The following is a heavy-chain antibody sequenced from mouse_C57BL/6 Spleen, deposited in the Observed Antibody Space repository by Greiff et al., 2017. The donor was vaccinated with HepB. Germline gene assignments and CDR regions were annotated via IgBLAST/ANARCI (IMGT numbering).Heavy chain of an antibody. V-gene: IGHV1-58*01. D-gene: IGHD2-4*01. J-gene: IGHJ1*03. CDR3: ARKDYDYDEGYFDV. CDR2: IYIGNGYT. CDR1: GYTFTSYG. Sequence: VQLKESGAELVRPGSSVKMSCKTSGYTFTSYGINWVKQRPGQGLEWIGYIYIGNGYTEYNEKFKGKATLTSDTSSSTAYMQLSSLTSEDSAIYFCARKDYDYDEGYFDVWGTGTTVTVSS.